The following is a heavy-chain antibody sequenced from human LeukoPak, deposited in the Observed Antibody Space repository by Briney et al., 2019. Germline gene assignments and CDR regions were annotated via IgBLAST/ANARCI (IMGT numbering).Heavy chain of an antibody. J-gene: IGHJ5*02. CDR3: ARQIDYGDYAWFDP. D-gene: IGHD4-17*01. Sequence: SETLSLTCTVSGGSISSSSYYWAWVRQPPGRGLGWIGSIYYSGTTYYNPSLKSRVTISVDTSKNQFSLKLSSVTAADTAVYYCARQIDYGDYAWFDPWGQGTLVTVSS. CDR2: IYYSGTT. V-gene: IGHV4-39*01. CDR1: GGSISSSSYY.